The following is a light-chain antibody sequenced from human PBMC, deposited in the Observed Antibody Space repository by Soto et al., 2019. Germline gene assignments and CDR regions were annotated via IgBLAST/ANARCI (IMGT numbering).Light chain of an antibody. J-gene: IGLJ3*02. V-gene: IGLV1-47*01. Sequence: QTVVTQPPSASGTPGQRVTISCSGSSSNIGSNYVYWYQQLPGTAPKLLIYRNNQRPSGVPDRFSGSKSGTSASLAISGLRFEDEADYYCAAWDDSLSGEVFGGGTKVTVL. CDR1: SSNIGSNY. CDR3: AAWDDSLSGEV. CDR2: RNN.